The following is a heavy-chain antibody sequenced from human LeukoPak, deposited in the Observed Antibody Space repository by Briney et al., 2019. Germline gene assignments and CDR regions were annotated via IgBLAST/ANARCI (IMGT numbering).Heavy chain of an antibody. Sequence: GGSLRLSCAASGFTFSNYGMSWVRQAPGKGLEWVSVIYSGGSTYYADSVKGRFTISRDNSKNTLYLQMNSLRAEDTAVYYCARLLRDYGGNRRYYYYYMDVWGKGTTVTISS. CDR1: GFTFSNYG. V-gene: IGHV3-53*01. J-gene: IGHJ6*03. CDR2: IYSGGST. D-gene: IGHD4-23*01. CDR3: ARLLRDYGGNRRYYYYYMDV.